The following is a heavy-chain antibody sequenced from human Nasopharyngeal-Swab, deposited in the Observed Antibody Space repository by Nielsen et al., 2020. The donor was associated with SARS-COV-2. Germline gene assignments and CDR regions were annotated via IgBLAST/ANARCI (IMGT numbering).Heavy chain of an antibody. CDR2: IHDSGTS. CDR3: AGGGYDYSFDW. D-gene: IGHD5-12*01. V-gene: IGHV4-59*01. Sequence: WIRQPPGKGLEWIGFIHDSGTSYYNTSHKSRVTMAVDTSKKQISLKLGSVTAADTAVFYCAGGGYDYSFDWWGQGTLVTVSS. J-gene: IGHJ4*02.